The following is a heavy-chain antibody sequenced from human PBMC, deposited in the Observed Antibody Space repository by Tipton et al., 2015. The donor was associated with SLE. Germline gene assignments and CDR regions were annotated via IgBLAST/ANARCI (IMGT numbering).Heavy chain of an antibody. CDR3: ARDLHPYGLEA. D-gene: IGHD2-21*01. J-gene: IGHJ6*02. CDR2: ISYDGSNK. CDR1: GFTFSSYA. Sequence: SLRLSCAASGFTFSSYAMHWVRQAPGKGLEWVAVISYDGSNKYYADSVKGRFTISRDNAKNSLYLQMNSLRAEDTALYYCARDLHPYGLEAWGQGTMVIVSS. V-gene: IGHV3-30*04.